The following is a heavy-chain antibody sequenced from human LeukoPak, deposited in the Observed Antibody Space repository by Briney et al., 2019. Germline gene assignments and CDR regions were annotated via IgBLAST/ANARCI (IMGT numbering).Heavy chain of an antibody. CDR3: AKEPATRWLATFDY. J-gene: IGHJ4*02. D-gene: IGHD6-19*01. CDR2: ISGTGSST. CDR1: GFTFNNYA. Sequence: PGGSLRLSCAASGFTFNNYAMSWVRQAPGKGLEWVSAISGTGSSTYYADSVKGRFTISRDNSKNALYLQMNSLRAEDTAVYYCAKEPATRWLATFDYWGQGALVTVSS. V-gene: IGHV3-23*01.